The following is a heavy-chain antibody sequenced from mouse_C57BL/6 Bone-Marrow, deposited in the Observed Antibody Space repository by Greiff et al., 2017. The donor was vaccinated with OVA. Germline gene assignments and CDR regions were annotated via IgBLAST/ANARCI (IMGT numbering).Heavy chain of an antibody. V-gene: IGHV1-39*01. Sequence: EAQLQQSGPELVQPGASVKISCKASGYSFTAYNMNWVTQRNGKRLEWIGVMNPNYGTTSYDQKCKGKATLTVDKSSSTAYRQLNSLTSEDSAGYYCAFYYGSSYRYFNVWGTGTTVTVSS. D-gene: IGHD1-1*01. J-gene: IGHJ1*03. CDR2: MNPNYGTT. CDR1: GYSFTAYN. CDR3: AFYYGSSYRYFNV.